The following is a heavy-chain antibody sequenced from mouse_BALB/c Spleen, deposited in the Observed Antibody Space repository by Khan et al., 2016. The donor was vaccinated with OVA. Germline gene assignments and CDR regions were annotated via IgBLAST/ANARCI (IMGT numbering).Heavy chain of an antibody. V-gene: IGHV5-6*01. CDR3: ASHLTGSFAY. D-gene: IGHD4-1*01. CDR1: GFTFSSYS. Sequence: EVELVESGGDLVKPGGSLKLSCAASGFTFSSYSMSWVRQTPDKRLEWGASISSCGDYTNYPDIVKGRFTISRDNAKNPLYLEMSGLKSEDTARYYCASHLTGSFAYWGQGTLVTVSA. CDR2: ISSCGDYT. J-gene: IGHJ3*01.